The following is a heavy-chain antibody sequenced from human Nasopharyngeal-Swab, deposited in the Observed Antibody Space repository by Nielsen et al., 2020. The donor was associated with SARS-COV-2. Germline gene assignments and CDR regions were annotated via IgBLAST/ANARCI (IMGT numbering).Heavy chain of an antibody. D-gene: IGHD1-7*01. CDR1: GFTFSAYG. J-gene: IGHJ4*02. V-gene: IGHV3-23*01. Sequence: GGSLRLSCAASGFTFSAYGMTWVRQAAGKGLEWVSGISRSGGSVDYAGSVKGRFTTSRDNSKNTVYLQMARLRVEDTALYYCVQGTTAPDVWGQGTLVTVSS. CDR2: ISRSGGSV. CDR3: VQGTTAPDV.